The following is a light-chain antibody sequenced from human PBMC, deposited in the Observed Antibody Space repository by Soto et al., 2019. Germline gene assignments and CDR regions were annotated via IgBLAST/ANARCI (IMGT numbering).Light chain of an antibody. CDR1: QSISRY. J-gene: IGKJ2*01. CDR3: QQSHSNIGMYT. Sequence: DIQMTQSPLSLSASVGDRVTITCRASQSISRYLNWYQQKPGKAPKLLIFDASSLQSGVSSRFXXSGAGTDFTLTISSLQPEDSATYYCQQSHSNIGMYTFGQGTKLEIK. V-gene: IGKV1-39*01. CDR2: DAS.